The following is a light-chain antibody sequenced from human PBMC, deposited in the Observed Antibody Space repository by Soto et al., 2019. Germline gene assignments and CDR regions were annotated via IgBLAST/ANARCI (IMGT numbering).Light chain of an antibody. CDR2: MAS. J-gene: IGKJ4*01. Sequence: DIQMTQSPSSLSASIGDRVTITCRASHNINRYLAWYQQKPGKPPNLLIYMASTLQSGVPSRFSGSGSGTDFTLTISSLRPDDSATYYCQQGQWGPVTFGGGTKVEIK. CDR1: HNINRY. V-gene: IGKV1-39*01. CDR3: QQGQWGPVT.